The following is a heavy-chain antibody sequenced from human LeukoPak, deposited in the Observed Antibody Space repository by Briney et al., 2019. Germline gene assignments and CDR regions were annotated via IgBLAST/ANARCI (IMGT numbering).Heavy chain of an antibody. D-gene: IGHD2-21*01. CDR2: IYYSGST. V-gene: IGHV4-59*01. CDR1: GGSISSDY. CDR3: ARDQGEGVDY. J-gene: IGHJ4*02. Sequence: SETLSLTCTVSGGSISSDYWSWIRQPPGKGLEWIGYIYYSGSTNYNPSLKSRVTISVDTSKNQFSLKLSSVTAADTAVYYCARDQGEGVDYWGQGTLVTVSS.